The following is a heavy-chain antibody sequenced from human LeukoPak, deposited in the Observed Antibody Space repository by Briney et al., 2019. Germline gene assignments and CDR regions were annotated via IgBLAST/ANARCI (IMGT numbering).Heavy chain of an antibody. V-gene: IGHV1-18*01. J-gene: IGHJ5*02. D-gene: IGHD2-21*02. Sequence: ASVKVSCKPSGYTFSSYGISWVRQAPGQGLEWMGWISAYNGNTNYAQKLQGRVTMTTDTSTSTAYMELRSLRSDDTAVYYCARVVVTAFVSWFDPWGQGTLVTVSS. CDR3: ARVVVTAFVSWFDP. CDR1: GYTFSSYG. CDR2: ISAYNGNT.